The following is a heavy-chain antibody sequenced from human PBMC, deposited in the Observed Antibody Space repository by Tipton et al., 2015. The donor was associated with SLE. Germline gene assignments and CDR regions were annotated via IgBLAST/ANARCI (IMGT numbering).Heavy chain of an antibody. Sequence: TLSLTCAVSGESFNGYFWTWIRQPPGKGLEWIAEIIHSGVTNYNPSLRSRVTISVDMSNNQFSLRLNSVTAADTAVYFCARIKGSVLYYFDYWGQGTLVTVSS. J-gene: IGHJ4*02. V-gene: IGHV4-34*12. CDR2: IIHSGVT. CDR3: ARIKGSVLYYFDY. CDR1: GESFNGYF. D-gene: IGHD6-6*01.